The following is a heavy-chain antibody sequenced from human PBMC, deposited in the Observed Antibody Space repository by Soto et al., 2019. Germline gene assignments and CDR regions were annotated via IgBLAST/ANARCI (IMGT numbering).Heavy chain of an antibody. CDR2: ISSSGAST. CDR3: AKNQHAMAHDY. D-gene: IGHD2-8*01. CDR1: GFTFSNYA. J-gene: IGHJ4*02. V-gene: IGHV3-23*01. Sequence: PRLSCAASGFTFSNYAMSWVRQAPGKELEWVSTISSSGASTDYADSVKGRFTISRDNSQNTLNLQMNSLRAEDTAIYYCAKNQHAMAHDYWGPGTLVTVSS.